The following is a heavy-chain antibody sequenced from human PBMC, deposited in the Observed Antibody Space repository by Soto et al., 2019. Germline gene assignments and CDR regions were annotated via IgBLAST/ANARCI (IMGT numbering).Heavy chain of an antibody. J-gene: IGHJ5*02. Sequence: SVKVSCKASGGTFSMYAISCVLQAPLQWLEWMGGIIPIFGTANYAQKFQGRVTITADESTSTAYMELSSLRSEDTAVYYCARGDYYDSSGYYRNWFDPWGQGTLVTVSS. CDR3: ARGDYYDSSGYYRNWFDP. V-gene: IGHV1-69*13. CDR2: IIPIFGTA. D-gene: IGHD3-22*01. CDR1: GGTFSMYA.